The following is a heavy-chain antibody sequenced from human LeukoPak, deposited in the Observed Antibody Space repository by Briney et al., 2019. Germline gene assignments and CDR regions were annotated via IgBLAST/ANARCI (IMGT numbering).Heavy chain of an antibody. CDR2: IYYSGST. CDR1: GGSISSYY. D-gene: IGHD5-12*01. CDR3: AATRKGRDGYNSNFDY. V-gene: IGHV4-59*08. Sequence: SETLSLTCTVSGGSISSYYWSWIRQPPGKGLEWIGYIYYSGSTNYNPSLKSRVTISVDTSKNQFSLKLSSVTAADTAVYYCAATRKGRDGYNSNFDYWGQGTLVTVSS. J-gene: IGHJ4*02.